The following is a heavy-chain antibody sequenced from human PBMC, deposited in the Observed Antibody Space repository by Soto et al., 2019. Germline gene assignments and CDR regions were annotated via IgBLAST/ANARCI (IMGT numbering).Heavy chain of an antibody. CDR3: AKAYSDPFDI. CDR1: GFTFSSYD. V-gene: IGHV3-30*18. J-gene: IGHJ3*02. D-gene: IGHD1-26*01. Sequence: PGGSLRLSCAASGFTFSSYDIHWVRQAPGKGLEWVAVISYDGSKKYYADSVKGQFTISRDNSKNTLYLQMNSLRAEDTAVYYCAKAYSDPFDIWGQGTMVP. CDR2: ISYDGSKK.